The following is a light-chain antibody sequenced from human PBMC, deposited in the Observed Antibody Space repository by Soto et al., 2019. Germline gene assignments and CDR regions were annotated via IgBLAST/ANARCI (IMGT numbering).Light chain of an antibody. V-gene: IGKV3-20*01. CDR1: QAVDSKF. Sequence: IVLTQSPGTLSLSPGETATLSCRASQAVDSKFLAWYQQNPGQAPRRIMFGVSGRATGVPARFSGGVSGTDFPLTIRSLEPEDFAVYYCQLYGISVPVTFGQGTRLQI. CDR2: GVS. CDR3: QLYGISVPVT. J-gene: IGKJ5*01.